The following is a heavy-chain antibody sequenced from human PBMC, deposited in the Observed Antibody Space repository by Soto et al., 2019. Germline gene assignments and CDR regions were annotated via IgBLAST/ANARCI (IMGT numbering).Heavy chain of an antibody. CDR2: IYYSGST. J-gene: IGHJ6*02. Sequence: SETLSLTCTVSGGSISSYYWSWIRQPPGKGLEWIGYIYYSGSTNYNPSLKSRVTISVDTSKNQFSLKLSSVTAADTAVYYCARGTSRYNSIAAARRYYGMDVWGQGTTVTVSS. CDR1: GGSISSYY. D-gene: IGHD6-13*01. CDR3: ARGTSRYNSIAAARRYYGMDV. V-gene: IGHV4-59*01.